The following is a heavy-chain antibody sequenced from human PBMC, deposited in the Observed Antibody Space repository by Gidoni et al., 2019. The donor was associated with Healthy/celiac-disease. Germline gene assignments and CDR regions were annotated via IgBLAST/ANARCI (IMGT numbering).Heavy chain of an antibody. V-gene: IGHV3-23*01. D-gene: IGHD3-10*01. Sequence: EVQLLESGGGLVQHGGSLRLSCAAAGFTFSSYAMSWVRQAPGKGLEWLSAICGSGGSTYYADSVKGRFTISRDNSKNTLYLQMNSLRAEDTAVYYCAILGGAVDYWGQGTLVTVSS. J-gene: IGHJ4*02. CDR1: GFTFSSYA. CDR2: ICGSGGST. CDR3: AILGGAVDY.